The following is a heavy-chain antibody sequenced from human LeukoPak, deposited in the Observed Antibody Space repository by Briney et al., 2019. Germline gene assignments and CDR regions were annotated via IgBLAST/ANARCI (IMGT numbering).Heavy chain of an antibody. CDR1: GYTFTNYE. V-gene: IGHV1-8*01. CDR3: ARGLGSYDSSELTWPMISF. D-gene: IGHD3-22*01. Sequence: GASVKVSCKASGYTFTNYEINWVRQATGQGLEWMGWMNPNSGDTAYAQKFQGRITMTRSTSISTAYMELSSLRSEDTAVYYCARGLGSYDSSELTWPMISFWGQGTAVTVSS. CDR2: MNPNSGDT. J-gene: IGHJ4*02.